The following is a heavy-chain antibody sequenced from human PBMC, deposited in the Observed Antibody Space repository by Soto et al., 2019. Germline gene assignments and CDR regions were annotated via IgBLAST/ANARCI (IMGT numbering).Heavy chain of an antibody. V-gene: IGHV3-33*01. D-gene: IGHD4-17*01. CDR3: ARHTGTVTNDEDYYYGMDV. CDR2: IWYDGSNK. CDR1: GFTFSSYG. Sequence: QVQLVESGGGVVQPGRSLRLSCAASGFTFSSYGMHWVRQAPGKGLEWVAVIWYDGSNKYYADSVKGRFTISRDNSKNTLYLQMNSLRAEDTAVYYCARHTGTVTNDEDYYYGMDVWGQGTTVTVSS. J-gene: IGHJ6*02.